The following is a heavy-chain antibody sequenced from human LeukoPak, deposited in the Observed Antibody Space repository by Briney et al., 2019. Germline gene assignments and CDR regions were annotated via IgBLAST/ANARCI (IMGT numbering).Heavy chain of an antibody. D-gene: IGHD1-26*01. CDR3: ARLSGIVGASHYFDY. CDR2: NYYSGST. Sequence: PSETLSLACTVSGGSISSHYWSWIRQPPGKGLAWIGYNYYSGSTNYNPSLKSRVTISVDTSKNQFSLKLSSVTAADTAVYYCARLSGIVGASHYFDYWGQGTLVTVSS. J-gene: IGHJ4*02. V-gene: IGHV4-59*11. CDR1: GGSISSHY.